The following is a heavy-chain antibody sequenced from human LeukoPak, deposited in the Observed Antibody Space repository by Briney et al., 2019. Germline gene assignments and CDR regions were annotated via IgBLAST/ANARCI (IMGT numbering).Heavy chain of an antibody. V-gene: IGHV3-30-3*01. Sequence: PGGSLRLSCAASGFTFSSYAMHWVRQAPGKGLEWVAVISYDGSNKYYADSVKGRFTISRDNSKNTLYLQMNRLRAEDTAVYYCGRASPTTVTTIYGMDVWGQGTTVTVSS. CDR1: GFTFSSYA. J-gene: IGHJ6*02. CDR2: ISYDGSNK. CDR3: GRASPTTVTTIYGMDV. D-gene: IGHD4-17*01.